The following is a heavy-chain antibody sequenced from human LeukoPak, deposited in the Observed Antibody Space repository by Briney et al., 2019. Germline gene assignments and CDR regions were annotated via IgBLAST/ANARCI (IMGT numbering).Heavy chain of an antibody. CDR1: GFTFSSYS. D-gene: IGHD3-10*01. CDR2: ISYDGSNK. J-gene: IGHJ6*02. Sequence: SGGSLRLSCAASGFTFSSYSMNWVRQAPGKGLEWVAVISYDGSNKYYADSVKGRFTISRDNSKNTLYLQMNSLRAEDTAVYYCARAPPQLWGHYYGMDVWGQGTTVTVSS. V-gene: IGHV3-30*03. CDR3: ARAPPQLWGHYYGMDV.